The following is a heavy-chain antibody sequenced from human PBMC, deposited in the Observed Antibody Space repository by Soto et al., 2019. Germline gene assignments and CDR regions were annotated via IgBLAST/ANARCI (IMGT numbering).Heavy chain of an antibody. D-gene: IGHD2-8*01. CDR3: ARDPGSVYAAMHFDY. CDR2: ISSSSSTI. CDR1: GFTFSSYS. Sequence: PGGSLRLSCAASGFTFSSYSMNWVRQAPGKGLEWVSYISSSSSTIYYADSVKGRFTISRDNAKNSLYLQMNSLRAEDTAVYYCARDPGSVYAAMHFDYWGQGTLVTVSS. V-gene: IGHV3-48*01. J-gene: IGHJ4*02.